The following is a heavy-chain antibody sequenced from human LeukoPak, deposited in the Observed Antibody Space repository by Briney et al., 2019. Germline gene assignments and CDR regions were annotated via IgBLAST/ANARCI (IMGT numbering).Heavy chain of an antibody. J-gene: IGHJ4*02. CDR2: IYYSGST. CDR1: GGSISGYY. D-gene: IGHD2-2*01. CDR3: ERSYCSSISCYSYFDY. Sequence: PSGTLSLTCTVSGGSISGYYWSWIREPPGKGLEWIGYIYYSGSTNYNPSLKSRVTMSVDTSKNQFSLRLSSVTAADTAVYYCERSYCSSISCYSYFDYWGQGTLVTVTS. V-gene: IGHV4-59*08.